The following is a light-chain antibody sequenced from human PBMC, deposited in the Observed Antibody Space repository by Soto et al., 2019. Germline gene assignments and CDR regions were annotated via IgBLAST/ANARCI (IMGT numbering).Light chain of an antibody. CDR3: QQYGSSHWT. CDR1: QSVSSTY. CDR2: GAS. Sequence: EIVLTQSPGTLSLSPGERATLSCRASQSVSSTYLAWSQQKPGQAPRLLIYGASSRATVIPDRFSGSGSGTDFTLTTSRPEHEHSAHYNCQQYGSSHWTFGQGT. J-gene: IGKJ1*01. V-gene: IGKV3-20*01.